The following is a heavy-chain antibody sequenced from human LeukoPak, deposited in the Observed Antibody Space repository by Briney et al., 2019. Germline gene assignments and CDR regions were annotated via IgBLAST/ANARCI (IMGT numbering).Heavy chain of an antibody. CDR3: ARERAYYYFDY. D-gene: IGHD2-21*01. CDR1: GFTFTTNT. V-gene: IGHV3-64*01. CDR2: VVGNGGTT. J-gene: IGHJ4*02. Sequence: GGSLRLSCEASGFTFTTNTIHWVRQAPGKGLEYVSAVVGNGGTTYYANSVKGRFTISRDNSKNTVYLRMGSLRAEDTAMYYCARERAYYYFDYWGQGALVTVSS.